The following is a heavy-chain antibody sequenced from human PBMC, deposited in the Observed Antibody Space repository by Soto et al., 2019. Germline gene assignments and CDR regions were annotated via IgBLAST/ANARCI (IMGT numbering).Heavy chain of an antibody. CDR2: TYYKSKWYY. D-gene: IGHD1-1*01. CDR3: ARGSWDDVSGHYYMDV. J-gene: IGHJ6*03. Sequence: SQNLSLTCDISGDSVSSHSAGWNWVRQTPSRGLEWLGRTYYKSKWYYTYAASVKSRITVSPDTSKNQFSLQLTSVTPEDTAVYYCARGSWDDVSGHYYMDVWDKGTTVTVSS. CDR1: GDSVSSHSAG. V-gene: IGHV6-1*01.